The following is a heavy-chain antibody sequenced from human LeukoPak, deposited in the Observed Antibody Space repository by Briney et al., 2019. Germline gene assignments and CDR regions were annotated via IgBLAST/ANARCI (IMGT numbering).Heavy chain of an antibody. CDR1: GGSISSYY. J-gene: IGHJ4*02. CDR3: AREGVDTAMVTFPWVSLFDY. CDR2: IYTSGST. D-gene: IGHD5-18*01. V-gene: IGHV4-4*07. Sequence: SETLSLTCTVSGGSISSYYWSWIRQPAGKGLEWIGRIYTSGSTNYNPSLKSRVTMSVDTSKNQFSLKLSSVTAADTAVYYCAREGVDTAMVTFPWVSLFDYWGQGTLVTVSS.